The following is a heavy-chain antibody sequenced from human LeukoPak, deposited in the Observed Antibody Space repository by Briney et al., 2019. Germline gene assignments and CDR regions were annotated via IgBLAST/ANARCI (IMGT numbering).Heavy chain of an antibody. CDR2: ISYDGSNK. Sequence: PGGSLRLSCAASGFTFSSYSMNWVRQAPGKGLEWVAVISYDGSNKYYADSVKGRFTISRDNSKNTLYLQMNSLRAEDTAVYYCARDKGTFDYWGQGTLVTVSS. J-gene: IGHJ4*02. CDR1: GFTFSSYS. CDR3: ARDKGTFDY. V-gene: IGHV3-30*03.